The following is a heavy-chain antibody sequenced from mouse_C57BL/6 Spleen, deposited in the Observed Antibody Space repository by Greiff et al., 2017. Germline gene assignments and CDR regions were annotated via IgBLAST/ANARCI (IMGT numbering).Heavy chain of an antibody. CDR3: ARGDGGYYGYFDV. CDR2: ISYSGST. Sequence: EVQLQQSGPGMVKPSQSLSLTCTVTGYSITSGYDWHWIRHFPGNKLEWMGYISYSGSTNYNPSLKSRISITHDTSKNHFFLKLNSVTTEDTATYYCARGDGGYYGYFDVWGTGTTVTVSS. D-gene: IGHD1-1*02. CDR1: GYSITSGYD. V-gene: IGHV3-1*01. J-gene: IGHJ1*03.